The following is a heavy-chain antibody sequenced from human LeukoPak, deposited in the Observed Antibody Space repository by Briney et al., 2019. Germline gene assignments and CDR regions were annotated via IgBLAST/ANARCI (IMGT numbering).Heavy chain of an antibody. J-gene: IGHJ6*03. CDR1: GLTFSSYG. V-gene: IGHV3-33*06. CDR2: IWYDGSNK. D-gene: IGHD3-3*01. CDR3: AKPHYDFWSGPYSGRGYYYYYMDV. Sequence: GGSLRLSCAASGLTFSSYGMHWVRQAPGKGLEWVAVIWYDGSNKYYADSVKGRFTISRDNSKNTLYLQMNSLRAEDTAVYYCAKPHYDFWSGPYSGRGYYYYYMDVWGKGTTVTVSS.